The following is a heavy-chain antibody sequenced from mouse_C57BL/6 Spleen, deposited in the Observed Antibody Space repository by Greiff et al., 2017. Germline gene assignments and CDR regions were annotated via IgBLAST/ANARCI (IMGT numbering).Heavy chain of an antibody. CDR3: ARGGSYYFDY. Sequence: VHVKQSGPELVKPGASVKMSCKASGYTFTDYNMHWVKQSHGKSLEWIGYINPNNGGTSYNQKFKGKATLTVNKSSSTAYMELRSLTSEDSAVYYCARGGSYYFDYWGQGTTLTVSS. V-gene: IGHV1-22*01. J-gene: IGHJ2*01. CDR2: INPNNGGT. D-gene: IGHD1-1*01. CDR1: GYTFTDYN.